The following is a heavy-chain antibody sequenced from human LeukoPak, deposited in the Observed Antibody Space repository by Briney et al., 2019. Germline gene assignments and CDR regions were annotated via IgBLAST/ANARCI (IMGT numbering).Heavy chain of an antibody. CDR3: ARDRGPLRYFDWLFSLDY. D-gene: IGHD3-9*01. Sequence: SVKVSCKASGGTFSSYAISWVRQAPGQGLEWMGGIIPIFGTANYAQKFQGRVTITADESTSTAYMELRSLRSDDTAVYYCARDRGPLRYFDWLFSLDYWGQGTLVTVSS. CDR1: GGTFSSYA. J-gene: IGHJ4*02. V-gene: IGHV1-69*01. CDR2: IIPIFGTA.